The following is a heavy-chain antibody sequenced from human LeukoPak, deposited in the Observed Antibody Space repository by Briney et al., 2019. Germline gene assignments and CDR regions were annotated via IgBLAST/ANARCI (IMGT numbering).Heavy chain of an antibody. D-gene: IGHD2-15*01. CDR3: ARDHCSPGTCLGGH. CDR1: GDTFIPYT. CDR2: IIPSLDVA. Sequence: SVKVSCKASGDTFIPYTFSWVRQAPGQGLEWIGRIIPSLDVANYAQKFQGRVTLSVDRDTAATYMEVTSLRSEDTAIYYCARDHCSPGTCLGGHWGQGTLVTVSS. J-gene: IGHJ4*02. V-gene: IGHV1-69*04.